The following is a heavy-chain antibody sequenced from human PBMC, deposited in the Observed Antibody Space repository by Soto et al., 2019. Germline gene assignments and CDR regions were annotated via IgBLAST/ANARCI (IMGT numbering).Heavy chain of an antibody. J-gene: IGHJ4*02. Sequence: QVQLVESGGGVVQPGRSLRLSCAASGFTFSPYAMHWVRQAPGKGLEGVAVISYAGNNKNYEDSVKGRLAISRDNSRNTLYLQMTSLRAEDTAVYYCARARLDTPALDYWGQGTLVTVSS. V-gene: IGHV3-30*09. CDR2: ISYAGNNK. D-gene: IGHD2-2*01. CDR1: GFTFSPYA. CDR3: ARARLDTPALDY.